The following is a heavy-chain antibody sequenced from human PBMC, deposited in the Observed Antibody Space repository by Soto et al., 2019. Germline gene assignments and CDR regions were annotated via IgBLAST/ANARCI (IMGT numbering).Heavy chain of an antibody. J-gene: IGHJ4*02. Sequence: SVKVSCKASGGTFSSYAISWVRQAPGQGLEWMGGIIPIFGTANYAQKFQGRVTITADKSTSTAYMELSSLRSEDTAVYYCAAIRSAGSFHYWGQGTLVTVSS. CDR3: AAIRSAGSFHY. CDR2: IIPIFGTA. D-gene: IGHD3-10*01. CDR1: GGTFSSYA. V-gene: IGHV1-69*06.